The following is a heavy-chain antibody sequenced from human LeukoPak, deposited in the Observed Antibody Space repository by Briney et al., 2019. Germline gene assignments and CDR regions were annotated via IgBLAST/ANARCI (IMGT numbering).Heavy chain of an antibody. CDR1: GGSISSYY. J-gene: IGHJ5*02. Sequence: SETLSLTCTVSGGSISSYYWSWIRQPAGKGLEWIGRIYTSGSTNYNPSLKSRVTMSVDTSKNQFSLRLSSVTAADTAVYYCARDHGIAAAGNWFGPWGQETLVTVSS. V-gene: IGHV4-4*07. CDR2: IYTSGST. CDR3: ARDHGIAAAGNWFGP. D-gene: IGHD6-13*01.